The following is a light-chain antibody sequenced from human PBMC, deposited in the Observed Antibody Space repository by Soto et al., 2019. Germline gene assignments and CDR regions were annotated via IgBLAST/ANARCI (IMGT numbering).Light chain of an antibody. J-gene: IGLJ2*01. Sequence: QSALTQPASVSGSPGQSITISCTGTSSDVGKYNLVSWYQHHPGKAPKVIIYEGSKRPSGVSSRFSGSKSGSTAYLTISGLQAEDEAEYHCCSYAGFSTAAIFGGGTKLTVL. V-gene: IGLV2-23*01. CDR3: CSYAGFSTAAI. CDR2: EGS. CDR1: SSDVGKYNL.